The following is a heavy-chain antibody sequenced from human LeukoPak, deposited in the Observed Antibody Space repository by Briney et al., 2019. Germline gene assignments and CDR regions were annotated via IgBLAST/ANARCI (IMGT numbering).Heavy chain of an antibody. CDR3: ARDGVGVVPVDY. CDR1: GFIFSDYY. J-gene: IGHJ4*02. V-gene: IGHV3-11*06. D-gene: IGHD2-15*01. Sequence: GGSLRLSCAASGFIFSDYYMSWIRQAPGKGLEWVSYMIKVGRYTNYADSVKGLFTISRDNAKNSVYLQMNSLRAEDTAVYYCARDGVGVVPVDYWGQGTLVTVSS. CDR2: MIKVGRYT.